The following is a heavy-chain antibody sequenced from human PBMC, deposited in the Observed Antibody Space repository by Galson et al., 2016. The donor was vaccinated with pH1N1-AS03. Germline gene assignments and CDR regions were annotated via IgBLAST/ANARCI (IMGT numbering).Heavy chain of an antibody. CDR2: IYDSGNT. V-gene: IGHV4-59*08. CDR3: ARRRGELLGYNWFDP. CDR1: GGSMSRYY. Sequence: TLSLTCIVSGGSMSRYYWSWIRQPPGKGLEWIGYIYDSGNTNYNPSLKSRVTISGDTSKNQFSLKLTPVTAADTAVYYCARRRGELLGYNWFDPWGQGTLVTVSS. D-gene: IGHD1-7*01. J-gene: IGHJ5*02.